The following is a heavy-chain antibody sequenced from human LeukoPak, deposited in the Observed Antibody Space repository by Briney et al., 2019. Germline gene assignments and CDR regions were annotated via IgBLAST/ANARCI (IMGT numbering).Heavy chain of an antibody. D-gene: IGHD2-2*01. CDR2: INHSGST. Sequence: PSETLSLTCAVYGRSFSGYYWSWIRQPPGKGLEWIGEINHSGSTNYNPSLKSRGTISVDTSKNQFSLKLSSVTAADTAVYYCARGPRDIVVVPAGYYGMDVWGQGITVTVSS. J-gene: IGHJ6*02. CDR1: GRSFSGYY. CDR3: ARGPRDIVVVPAGYYGMDV. V-gene: IGHV4-34*01.